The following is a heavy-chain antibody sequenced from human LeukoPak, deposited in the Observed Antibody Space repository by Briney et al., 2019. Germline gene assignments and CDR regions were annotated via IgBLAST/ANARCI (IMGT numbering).Heavy chain of an antibody. D-gene: IGHD3-10*01. CDR2: ISWNSGSI. V-gene: IGHV3-9*01. CDR3: AKAPVRGSRVGFLDY. CDR1: GFTFSSYG. Sequence: PGGSLRLSCAASGFTFSSYGMHWVRQAPGKGLEWVSGISWNSGSIGYADSVKGRFTISRDNAKNSLYLQMNSLRAEDTALYYCAKAPVRGSRVGFLDYWGQGTLVTVSS. J-gene: IGHJ4*02.